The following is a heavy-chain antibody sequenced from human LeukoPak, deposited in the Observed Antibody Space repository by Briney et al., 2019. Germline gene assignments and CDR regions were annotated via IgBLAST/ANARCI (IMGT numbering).Heavy chain of an antibody. J-gene: IGHJ6*03. Sequence: ASVKVSCKASEDTFTNYDINWVRQATGQGLEWMGWMNPNSGDTEYAQKFLGRVTMTRDTPIRTAYMELSSLRSEDTAVYYCARARQVASYNYYYYYMDGWGKGTTVTVSS. V-gene: IGHV1-8*01. CDR2: MNPNSGDT. CDR3: ARARQVASYNYYYYYMDG. CDR1: EDTFTNYD.